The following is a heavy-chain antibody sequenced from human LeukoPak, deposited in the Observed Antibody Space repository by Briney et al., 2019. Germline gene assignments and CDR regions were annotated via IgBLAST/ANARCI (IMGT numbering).Heavy chain of an antibody. Sequence: ASVKVSYKASGYTFTGYYMHWVRQTPGQGLEWMGWINPNSGGTNYAQKFQGRVTMTRDTSISTAYMELSRLRSDDTAVYYCASGVLGKNWFDPWGQGTLVTVSS. J-gene: IGHJ5*02. CDR3: ASGVLGKNWFDP. CDR2: INPNSGGT. D-gene: IGHD2-8*02. CDR1: GYTFTGYY. V-gene: IGHV1-2*02.